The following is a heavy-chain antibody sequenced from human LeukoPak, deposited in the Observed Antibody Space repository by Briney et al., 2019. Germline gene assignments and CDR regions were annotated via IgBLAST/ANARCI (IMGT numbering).Heavy chain of an antibody. Sequence: SQTLSLTCTVSGGSISSGGYYWSWIRQHPGKGLEWIVYIYYSGSTNYNPSLKSRVTISVDTSKNQFSLKLSSVTAADTAVYYCARGRKVKRWSDAFDIWGQGTMVTVSS. V-gene: IGHV4-31*03. D-gene: IGHD4-23*01. CDR2: IYYSGST. CDR1: GGSISSGGYY. J-gene: IGHJ3*02. CDR3: ARGRKVKRWSDAFDI.